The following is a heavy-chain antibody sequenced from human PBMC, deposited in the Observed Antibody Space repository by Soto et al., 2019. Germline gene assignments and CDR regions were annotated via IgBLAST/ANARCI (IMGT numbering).Heavy chain of an antibody. CDR3: AKEGYPNIYYYYGMDV. J-gene: IGHJ6*02. Sequence: GGSLRLSCAASGFTFSSYAMSWVRQAPGKGLEWVSAISGSGGSTYYADSVKGRFTISRDNSKNTLYLQMNSLRAEDTAVYYCAKEGYPNIYYYYGMDVWGQGTTVTVSS. CDR2: ISGSGGST. D-gene: IGHD6-13*01. V-gene: IGHV3-23*01. CDR1: GFTFSSYA.